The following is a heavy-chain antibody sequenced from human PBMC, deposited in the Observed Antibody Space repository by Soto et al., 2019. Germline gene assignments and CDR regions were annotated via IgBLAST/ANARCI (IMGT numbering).Heavy chain of an antibody. CDR1: GGSISSSSYY. V-gene: IGHV4-39*01. D-gene: IGHD3-9*01. CDR2: IYYSGST. J-gene: IGHJ4*02. CDR3: ARTNDILTVIMDY. Sequence: SEILSLTCSVSGGSISSSSYYWGWIRQPPGKGLEWIGSIYYSGSTYYNPSLKSRVTISVDTSKNQFSLKLSSVTAADTAVYSCARTNDILTVIMDYWGQGTLVTDS.